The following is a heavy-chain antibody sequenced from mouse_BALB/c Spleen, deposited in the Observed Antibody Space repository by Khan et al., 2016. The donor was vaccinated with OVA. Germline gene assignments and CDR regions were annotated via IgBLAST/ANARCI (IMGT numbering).Heavy chain of an antibody. CDR3: ARGNYYGYYFDY. D-gene: IGHD1-1*01. CDR1: GYSITSGYA. Sequence: EVQLQESGPGLVKPSQSLSLTCTVTGYSITSGYAWNWIRQFPGNKLEWMGYISYSGVTSYTPSLKSRISITRDTSKNQFFLQLNSVTTEDTAPYYRARGNYYGYYFDYWGQGTTLTVSS. J-gene: IGHJ2*01. V-gene: IGHV3-2*02. CDR2: ISYSGVT.